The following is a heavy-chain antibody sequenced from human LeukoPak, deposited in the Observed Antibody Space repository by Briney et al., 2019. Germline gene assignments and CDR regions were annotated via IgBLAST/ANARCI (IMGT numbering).Heavy chain of an antibody. J-gene: IGHJ4*02. V-gene: IGHV3-7*03. Sequence: PGASLRLSCTASGLVFSSYWMSWVRQAPGKGLEWVANIKDDESQKYYGDSVKGRFTISRDNAKKSLYLQMNSLRADDTAVYYCARDRGGKDFWGQGTLVVVSS. CDR1: GLVFSSYW. CDR3: ARDRGGKDF. D-gene: IGHD1-1*01. CDR2: IKDDESQK.